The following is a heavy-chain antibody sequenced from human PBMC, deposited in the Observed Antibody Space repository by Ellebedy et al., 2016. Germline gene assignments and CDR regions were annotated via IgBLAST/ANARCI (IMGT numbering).Heavy chain of an antibody. Sequence: ASVKVSCKASGYTFTSYGISWVRQAPGQGLEWMGWISAYNGNTNYAQKLQGRVPMTTDTSTSTAYMELRSLRSDDTAVYYCARDSRVTFGGLIVYFDFWGQGTLVTVSS. D-gene: IGHD3-16*02. CDR3: ARDSRVTFGGLIVYFDF. CDR1: GYTFTSYG. CDR2: ISAYNGNT. V-gene: IGHV1-18*01. J-gene: IGHJ4*02.